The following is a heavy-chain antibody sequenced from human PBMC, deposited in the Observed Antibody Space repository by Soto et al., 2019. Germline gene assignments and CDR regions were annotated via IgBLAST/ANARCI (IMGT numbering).Heavy chain of an antibody. CDR1: GFTFSSYS. D-gene: IGHD1-26*01. J-gene: IGHJ4*02. CDR2: IRSSSSTI. Sequence: GGPLRLSCAASGFTFSSYSMNWVRQAPGKGLEWVSYIRSSSSTIYYADSVKGRFTISRDNAKTSQYLQMNRLRAEDPAVYYCARVGATTDYWGQGTLVTVSS. V-gene: IGHV3-48*01. CDR3: ARVGATTDY.